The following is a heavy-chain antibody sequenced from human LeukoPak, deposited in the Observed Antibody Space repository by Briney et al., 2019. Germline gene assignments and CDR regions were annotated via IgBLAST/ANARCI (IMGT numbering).Heavy chain of an antibody. J-gene: IGHJ4*02. CDR3: ARVSPLFDY. CDR2: IYYSGST. Sequence: PSQTLSLTCVVSGGSISSDGQSWSWIRQAPGKGLEWIGNIYYSGSTYYNPSLKSRVTISVDTSKNQFSLKLSSVTAADTAVYYCARVSPLFDYWGQGTLVTVSS. CDR1: GGSISSDGQS. V-gene: IGHV4-30-4*07.